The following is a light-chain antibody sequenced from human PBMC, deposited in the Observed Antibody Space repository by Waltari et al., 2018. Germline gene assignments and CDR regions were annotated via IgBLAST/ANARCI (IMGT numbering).Light chain of an antibody. CDR1: REDIGTYDY. CDR3: CSYAGSYTSL. V-gene: IGLV2-11*01. CDR2: DVF. Sequence: QSALTQPRSVSGSPGQSVTISCTGSREDIGTYDYFSWYQHHPGEAPKLIIHDVFKRPSGVPNRFSGSKSGNTASLTISGLQADDEADYYCCSYAGSYTSLFGGGTKLTVL. J-gene: IGLJ2*01.